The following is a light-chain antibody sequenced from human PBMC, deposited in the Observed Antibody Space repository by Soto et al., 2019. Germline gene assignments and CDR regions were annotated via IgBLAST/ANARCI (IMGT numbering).Light chain of an antibody. CDR3: QQYNNWPRT. J-gene: IGKJ1*01. V-gene: IGKV3-15*01. Sequence: EIVMTQSPATLSVSPGERATLSCRASQSVSSNLAWYQQKPGQAPRLLIYGAFTRATGIPARFSGSGSGTEFTLTISSQQSEDFAVYYCQQYNNWPRTFGQGTKVEIK. CDR1: QSVSSN. CDR2: GAF.